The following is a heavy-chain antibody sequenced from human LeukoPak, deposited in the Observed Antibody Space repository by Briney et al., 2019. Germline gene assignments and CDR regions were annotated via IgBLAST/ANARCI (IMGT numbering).Heavy chain of an antibody. Sequence: SETLSLTCTVSGYSISSGYYWGWIRQPPGKGLEWIGNIYRSGSTNYNPSLKSRVTISVDTSKNQFSLKLSSVTAADTAVYYCARVTGYVMEDYFDYWGQGTLVTVSS. D-gene: IGHD6-13*01. CDR2: IYRSGST. CDR3: ARVTGYVMEDYFDY. CDR1: GYSISSGYY. J-gene: IGHJ4*02. V-gene: IGHV4-38-2*02.